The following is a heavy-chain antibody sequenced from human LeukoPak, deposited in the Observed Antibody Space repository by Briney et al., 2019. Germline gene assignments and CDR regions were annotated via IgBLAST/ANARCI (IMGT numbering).Heavy chain of an antibody. CDR2: ISGSGGST. V-gene: IGHV3-23*01. D-gene: IGHD4-11*01. J-gene: IGHJ1*01. CDR1: GFTFSSYA. Sequence: GGSLRLSCAASGFTFSSYAMSWVRQAPGKGLEWVSAISGSGGSTYYADSVKGRFTISRDNSKNSVYLQMNSLGADDTAVYYCATYSILNAREFRYWGQGTLVTVTS. CDR3: ATYSILNAREFRY.